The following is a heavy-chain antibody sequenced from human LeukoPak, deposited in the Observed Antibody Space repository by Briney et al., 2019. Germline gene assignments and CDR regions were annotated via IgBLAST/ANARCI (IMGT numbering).Heavy chain of an antibody. CDR2: ISAHNGNT. V-gene: IGHV1-18*01. CDR1: GYTFTSYG. CDR3: ARNIVVDYFDY. Sequence: ASVKVSCKASGYTFTSYGISWVRQAPGQGLEWMGWISAHNGNTNYAQKPQGRVTMTTDTSTSTAYMELRSLRSDDTAVYYCARNIVVDYFDYWGQGTLVTVSS. D-gene: IGHD2-15*01. J-gene: IGHJ4*02.